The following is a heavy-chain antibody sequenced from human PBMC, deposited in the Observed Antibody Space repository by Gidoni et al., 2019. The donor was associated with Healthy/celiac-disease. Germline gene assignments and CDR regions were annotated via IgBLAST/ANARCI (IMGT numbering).Heavy chain of an antibody. J-gene: IGHJ4*02. CDR3: AHSDLGGIVGAFGY. CDR1: GFSLSTSGVG. V-gene: IGHV2-5*01. Sequence: QITLKESGPTLVKPTQTLTLTCTFSGFSLSTSGVGVGWIRQPPGKALEWLALIYWNDDKRYSPSLKSRRTITKDTSKNQVVLTMTNMDPVDTATYYRAHSDLGGIVGAFGYWGQGTLVTVSS. D-gene: IGHD1-26*01. CDR2: IYWNDDK.